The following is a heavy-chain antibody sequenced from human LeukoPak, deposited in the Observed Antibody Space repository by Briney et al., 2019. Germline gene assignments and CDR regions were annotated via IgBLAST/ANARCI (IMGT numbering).Heavy chain of an antibody. CDR3: ARDQGYCTTTSCYSIGGYFDY. V-gene: IGHV3-30*03. D-gene: IGHD2-2*01. CDR2: ISYDGSNR. CDR1: GFTFSSHW. J-gene: IGHJ4*02. Sequence: GGSLRLSCAASGFTFSSHWLHWVRQAPGKGLEWVAVISYDGSNRYADSVKGRFTISRDSSRHTVYLQMNSLRDEDTGVYYCARDQGYCTTTSCYSIGGYFDYWGQGTLVTVSS.